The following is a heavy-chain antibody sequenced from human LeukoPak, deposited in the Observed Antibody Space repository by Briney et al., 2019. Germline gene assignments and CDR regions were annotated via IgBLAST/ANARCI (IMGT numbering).Heavy chain of an antibody. CDR1: GFTFSSYA. CDR3: AKRIGASGYDFDY. CDR2: ISGSGGTT. J-gene: IGHJ4*02. D-gene: IGHD3-22*01. V-gene: IGHV3-23*01. Sequence: GGSLRLSCAASGFTFSSYAMSWVRQAPGKGLEWVSTISGSGGTTYYADSVKGRFSISRDNSKNTLYLQMNSLRADDTAVYYCAKRIGASGYDFDYWGQGTLVTVSS.